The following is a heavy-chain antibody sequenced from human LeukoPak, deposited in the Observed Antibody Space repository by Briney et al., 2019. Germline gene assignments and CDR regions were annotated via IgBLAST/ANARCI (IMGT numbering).Heavy chain of an antibody. CDR3: ATDLRYYYDSSGYYLY. V-gene: IGHV1-69*04. J-gene: IGHJ4*02. Sequence: ASVKVSCKASGYTFTQYGTSWVRQAPGQGLEWMGRIIPILGIANYAQKFQGRVTITADKSTSTAYMELSSLRSEDTAVYYCATDLRYYYDSSGYYLYWGQGTLVTVSS. CDR2: IIPILGIA. CDR1: GYTFTQYG. D-gene: IGHD3-22*01.